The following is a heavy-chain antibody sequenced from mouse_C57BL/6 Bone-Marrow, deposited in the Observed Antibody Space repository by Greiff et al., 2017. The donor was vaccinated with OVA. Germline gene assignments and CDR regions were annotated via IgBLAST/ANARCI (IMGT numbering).Heavy chain of an antibody. V-gene: IGHV14-3*01. CDR3: AVYYGNYAYWYFDV. J-gene: IGHJ1*03. D-gene: IGHD2-1*01. Sequence: VQLQQSVAELVRPGASVKLSCTASGFNIKSTYMHWVKQRPEQGLEWIGRIDPANGNTKYAPKFQGKATITADTSSNTAYLQLSSLTSEDTAIYYCAVYYGNYAYWYFDVWGTGTTVTVSS. CDR2: IDPANGNT. CDR1: GFNIKSTY.